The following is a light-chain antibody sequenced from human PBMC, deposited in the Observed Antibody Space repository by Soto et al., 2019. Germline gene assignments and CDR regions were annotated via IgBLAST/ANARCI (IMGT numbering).Light chain of an antibody. CDR1: QSISNS. CDR2: GAS. J-gene: IGKJ4*01. V-gene: IGKV1-39*01. CDR3: QQYGSSLLT. Sequence: DIQMTQSPSPLSASVGDRVTITCRASQSISNSLNWYQQKLGKVPKVLIYGASSLQSGVPSRFSGSGSGTDFTLTISRLEPEDFAGYYCQQYGSSLLTFGGGTKVDIK.